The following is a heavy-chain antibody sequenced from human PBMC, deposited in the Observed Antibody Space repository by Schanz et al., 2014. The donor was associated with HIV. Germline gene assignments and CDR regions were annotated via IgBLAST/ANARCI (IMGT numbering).Heavy chain of an antibody. D-gene: IGHD3-3*02. CDR1: GGTFSSYA. CDR2: IIPVFGTT. Sequence: QVQLVQSGAEVKKPGSSVKVSCKASGGTFSSYAFSWVRQAPGQGLEWMGGIIPVFGTTDYAQKFQGRVTITADESTSTAYMELNSLRSDDTAVYFCARAAFSSEYYYGMDVWGQGTTVTVSS. V-gene: IGHV1-69*01. J-gene: IGHJ6*02. CDR3: ARAAFSSEYYYGMDV.